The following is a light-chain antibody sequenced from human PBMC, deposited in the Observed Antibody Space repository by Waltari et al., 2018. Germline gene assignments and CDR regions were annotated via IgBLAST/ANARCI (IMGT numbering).Light chain of an antibody. Sequence: DIVMTQSPDSLAVSLGERATINCKSSQSVLFSSNSNNYLAWYQQKSGQPPKLLIYWASTRESGVPDRFSGSGSGTHFTLTISSLQAEDVAVYYCQQYYSTPWTFGQGTKEEIK. CDR2: WAS. V-gene: IGKV4-1*01. J-gene: IGKJ1*01. CDR3: QQYYSTPWT. CDR1: QSVLFSSNSNNY.